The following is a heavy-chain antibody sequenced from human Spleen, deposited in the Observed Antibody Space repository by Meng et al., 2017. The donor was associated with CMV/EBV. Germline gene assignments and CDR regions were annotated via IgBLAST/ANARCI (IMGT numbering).Heavy chain of an antibody. Sequence: EVQLVESGGGLVKPGGSLRLSCAASGFTFSSYSMNWVRQAPGKGLEWVSSISSSSSYIYYADSVKGRFTISRDNAKNSLYLQMNSLRAEDTAVYYCARVPKYSSSSEFYWGQGTLVTVSS. D-gene: IGHD6-6*01. J-gene: IGHJ4*02. CDR3: ARVPKYSSSSEFY. CDR1: GFTFSSYS. V-gene: IGHV3-21*01. CDR2: ISSSSSYI.